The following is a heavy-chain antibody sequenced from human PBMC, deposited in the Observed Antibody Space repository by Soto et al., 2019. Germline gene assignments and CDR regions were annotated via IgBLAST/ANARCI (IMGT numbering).Heavy chain of an antibody. CDR3: ARLPVTTEFDY. Sequence: ASVKVSCKASGYTFTSYAMPWVRQAPGQRLEWMGWINAGNGNTKYSQKFQGRFTISRDNAKNSLYLQMNSLRAEDTAVYYWARLPVTTEFDYWGQGSLVTVSS. D-gene: IGHD4-17*01. J-gene: IGHJ4*02. CDR2: INAGNGNT. CDR1: GYTFTSYA. V-gene: IGHV1-3*01.